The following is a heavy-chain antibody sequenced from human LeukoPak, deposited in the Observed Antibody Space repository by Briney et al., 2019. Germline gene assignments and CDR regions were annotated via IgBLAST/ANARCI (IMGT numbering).Heavy chain of an antibody. D-gene: IGHD6-19*01. V-gene: IGHV4-39*02. CDR3: AREIAVAAYSTFQH. Sequence: SETLSLTCTVPGGSISSSSYYGGWIRQPPGKGLEWIGSIYYSGSTYYNPSLKSRVTISVDTSKNQFSLKLSSVTAADTAVYYCAREIAVAAYSTFQHWGQGTLVTVSS. J-gene: IGHJ1*01. CDR2: IYYSGST. CDR1: GGSISSSSYY.